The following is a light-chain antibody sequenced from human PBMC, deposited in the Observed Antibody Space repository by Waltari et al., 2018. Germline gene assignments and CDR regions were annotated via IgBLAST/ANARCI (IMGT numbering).Light chain of an antibody. CDR1: QSVYSN. CDR2: GAS. J-gene: IGKJ4*01. V-gene: IGKV3-15*01. CDR3: QQYHDWPPVT. Sequence: TMMTQSPATLSVSPGERVTLSCRASQSVYSNLAWYQQKPGQAPILLIYGASTRATGIPVRFSGSGSGTEFTLTISSLQSEDFAIYFCQQYHDWPPVTFGGGTKVEIK.